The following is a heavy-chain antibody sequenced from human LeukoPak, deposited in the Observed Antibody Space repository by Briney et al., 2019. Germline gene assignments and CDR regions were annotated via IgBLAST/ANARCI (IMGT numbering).Heavy chain of an antibody. CDR1: GGSISSSSYY. J-gene: IGHJ4*02. D-gene: IGHD4-23*01. V-gene: IGHV4-39*07. CDR3: ARGRDYGDNHFDY. CDR2: IYYSGST. Sequence: SETLSLTCTASGGSISSSSYYWGCIRQPPGKGLEWIGSIYYSGSTYYNPSLKSRVTISVDTSKNQFSLKLSSVTAADTAVYYCARGRDYGDNHFDYWGQGTLVTVSS.